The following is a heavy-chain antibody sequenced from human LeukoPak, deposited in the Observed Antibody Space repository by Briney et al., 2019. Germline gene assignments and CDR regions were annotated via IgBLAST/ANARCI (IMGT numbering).Heavy chain of an antibody. CDR1: GFTFSSYS. V-gene: IGHV3-21*01. CDR3: ARDHCSSTSCHGRSGY. CDR2: ISSSSSYI. J-gene: IGHJ4*02. D-gene: IGHD2-2*01. Sequence: GGSLRLSCAASGFTFSSYSLNWVRQAPGKGLEWVSSISSSSSYIYYADSVKGRFTISRDNAKNSLYLQMNSLRAEDTAVYYCARDHCSSTSCHGRSGYWGQGTLVTVSS.